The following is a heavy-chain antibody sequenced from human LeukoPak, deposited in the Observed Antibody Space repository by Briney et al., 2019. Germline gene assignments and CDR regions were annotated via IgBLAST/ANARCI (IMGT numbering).Heavy chain of an antibody. Sequence: GGSLRLSCAASGFTFSDYYMSWIRQAPGKGLEWASYISNSGSTIYYADSVKGRFTISRDNAKNSLYLQMNSLRVEDTAVYYCARAGFRSGPWYFDLWGRGTLVTVSS. CDR3: ARAGFRSGPWYFDL. V-gene: IGHV3-11*01. CDR2: ISNSGSTI. CDR1: GFTFSDYY. D-gene: IGHD6-25*01. J-gene: IGHJ2*01.